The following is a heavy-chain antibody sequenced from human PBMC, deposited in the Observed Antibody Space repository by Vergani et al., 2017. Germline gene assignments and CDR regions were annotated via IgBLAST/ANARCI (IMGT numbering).Heavy chain of an antibody. CDR1: GGSINSPNYY. J-gene: IGHJ4*02. CDR2: IHTSGST. D-gene: IGHD2-15*01. Sequence: QVQLQESGPGLVKPSQTLSLTCTVSGGSINSPNYYWSWIRQPPGKGLEWIGRIHTSGSTNYNPSLKRRVTMSEDTSKNQFSLNLTSVTAADTAVYFCARGSCLGGSCYKPLFDYGGQGILVTVSS. CDR3: ARGSCLGGSCYKPLFDY. V-gene: IGHV4-61*02.